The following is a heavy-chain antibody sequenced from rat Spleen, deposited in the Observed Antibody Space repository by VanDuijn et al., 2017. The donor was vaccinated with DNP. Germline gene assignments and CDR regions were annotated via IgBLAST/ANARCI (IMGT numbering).Heavy chain of an antibody. Sequence: EVQLVESGGGLVQPGRSLKLSCAASGFTLSNYGMAWVRQAPTKGLEWVATISTSGGSTYYRDSVKGRFTISRDNAKSTLYLQMNSLRSEDTATYYCTRGELYFDYWGQGVMVTVSS. D-gene: IGHD5-1*01. CDR3: TRGELYFDY. CDR1: GFTLSNYG. CDR2: ISTSGGST. J-gene: IGHJ2*01. V-gene: IGHV5-19*01.